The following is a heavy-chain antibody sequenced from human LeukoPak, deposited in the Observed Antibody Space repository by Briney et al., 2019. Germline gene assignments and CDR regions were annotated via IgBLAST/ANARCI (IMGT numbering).Heavy chain of an antibody. CDR2: IYYSGST. Sequence: SETLSLTCTVSGGSISSSSYYWGWIRQPPGKGLEWIGSIYYSGSTYYNPSLKSRVTISVDTSKNQFSLKLSSVTAADTAVYYCARDTKHYYGFFPAFDIWGQGTMVTVSS. CDR1: GGSISSSSYY. CDR3: ARDTKHYYGFFPAFDI. J-gene: IGHJ3*02. V-gene: IGHV4-39*07. D-gene: IGHD3-10*01.